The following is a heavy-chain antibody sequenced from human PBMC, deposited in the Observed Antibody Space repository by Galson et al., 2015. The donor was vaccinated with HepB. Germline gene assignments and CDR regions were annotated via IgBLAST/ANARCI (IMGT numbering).Heavy chain of an antibody. CDR2: FDPEDGET. D-gene: IGHD1/OR15-1a*01. V-gene: IGHV1-24*01. CDR3: ATDLGWEQRF. CDR1: GYSLTELS. Sequence: SVKVSCKAAGYSLTELSMLWVRQAPGKGLEWMGGFDPEDGETIYAQKLQGRITLTEDTSTDTAYMELSSLRSEDTAVYYCATDLGWEQRFWGQGTLVAVSS. J-gene: IGHJ4*02.